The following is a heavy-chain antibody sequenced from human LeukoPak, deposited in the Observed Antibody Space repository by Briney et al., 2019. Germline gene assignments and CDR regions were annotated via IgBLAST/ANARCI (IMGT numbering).Heavy chain of an antibody. CDR2: IRYDGSNK. V-gene: IGHV3-30*02. J-gene: IGHJ4*02. D-gene: IGHD3-10*01. CDR1: GFTFSSYG. CDR3: AKVGGVVRGGYYFDY. Sequence: GGSLRLSCAASGFTFSSYGMHWVRPAPGKGLEWVAFIRYDGSNKYYADSVKGRFTISRDNSKNTLYLQMNSLRAEDTAVYYCAKVGGVVRGGYYFDYWGQGTLVTVSS.